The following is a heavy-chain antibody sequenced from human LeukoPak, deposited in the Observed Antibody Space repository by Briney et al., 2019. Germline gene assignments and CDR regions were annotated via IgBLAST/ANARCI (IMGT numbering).Heavy chain of an antibody. D-gene: IGHD3-10*01. Sequence: SETLCLTCTVSGGSISIYYWSWIRQPPGKGLEWVGYIYNSGTTNYNPSLKSRLTISVGTSKDQFSLKLPSVTAADTAVYYCARDRELGYWGQGILVTVSS. CDR3: ARDRELGY. J-gene: IGHJ4*02. V-gene: IGHV4-59*01. CDR1: GGSISIYY. CDR2: IYNSGTT.